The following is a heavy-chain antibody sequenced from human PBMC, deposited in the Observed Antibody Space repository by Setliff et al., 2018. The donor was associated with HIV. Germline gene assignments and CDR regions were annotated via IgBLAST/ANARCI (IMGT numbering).Heavy chain of an antibody. CDR3: AREAPRYASGAFDM. CDR2: INGYSGKT. D-gene: IGHD3-10*01. Sequence: ASVKVSCKSSGYTFSNFGVSWVRQAPGQGLEWLGYINGYSGKTHFSPRLQGRLTMTTDTYTNTVYLELGSLSSDDTAIYYCAREAPRYASGAFDMWGRGTRVTVSS. CDR1: GYTFSNFG. V-gene: IGHV1-18*01. J-gene: IGHJ3*02.